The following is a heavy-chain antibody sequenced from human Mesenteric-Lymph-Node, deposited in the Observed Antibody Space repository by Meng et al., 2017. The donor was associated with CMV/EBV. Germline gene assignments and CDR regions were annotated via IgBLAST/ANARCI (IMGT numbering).Heavy chain of an antibody. CDR1: GFSLSTGAMC. CDR3: ARYSGYSQYYFDY. Sequence: SGPTLVKPTQTLTLTCTYSGFSLSTGAMCVSWVRQPPGEALEWLALIDWDDDKYYSTSLRTRLTISKDTSKNQVVLTMSNMDPADTGTYYCARYSGYSQYYFDYWGLGTLVTISS. CDR2: IDWDDDK. V-gene: IGHV2-70*20. J-gene: IGHJ4*02. D-gene: IGHD5-12*01.